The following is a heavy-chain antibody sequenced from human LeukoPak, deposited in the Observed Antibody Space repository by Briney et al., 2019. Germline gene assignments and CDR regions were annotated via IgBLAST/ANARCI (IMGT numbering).Heavy chain of an antibody. V-gene: IGHV1-18*01. D-gene: IGHD3-16*01. J-gene: IGHJ6*03. CDR1: GYTFTSYG. Sequence: ASVKVSCKASGYTFTSYGISWVRQAPGRGREWMGWISAYNGNTNYAQKLRGRVTMTTGTSTSTAYMELRRLRSDDTAVYYCARTETLGPAMDVWGKGTTVTVSS. CDR2: ISAYNGNT. CDR3: ARTETLGPAMDV.